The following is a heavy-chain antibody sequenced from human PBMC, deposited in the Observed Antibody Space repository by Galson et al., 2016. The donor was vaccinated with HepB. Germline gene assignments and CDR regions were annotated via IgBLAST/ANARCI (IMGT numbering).Heavy chain of an antibody. V-gene: IGHV3-74*01. CDR1: GFAFSSHW. J-gene: IGHJ4*02. CDR2: INSDGTIS. D-gene: IGHD1/OR15-1a*01. CDR3: ARGNIAFSGSWHPPVDY. Sequence: SLRLSCAASGFAFSSHWMHWVRQDLGKGLVWVSRINSDGTISNYADSVKGRFTISRDNSKNTLYLQMNSLGAEDTAVYYCARGNIAFSGSWHPPVDYWGQGTVVTVSS.